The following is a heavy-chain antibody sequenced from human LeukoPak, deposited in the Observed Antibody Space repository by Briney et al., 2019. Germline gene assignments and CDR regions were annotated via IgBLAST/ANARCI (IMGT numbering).Heavy chain of an antibody. CDR1: GYSISSGYY. CDR3: ARRGTYGDYVDY. Sequence: PSETLSLTCAVSGYSISSGYYWGWIRQPPGKGLEWIGNIYHSGNTYYNPSLKSRVTISVDTSTNHFSLKLTSMTAADTAVYYCARRGTYGDYVDYWGQGTLVTVSS. J-gene: IGHJ4*02. V-gene: IGHV4-38-2*01. D-gene: IGHD4-17*01. CDR2: IYHSGNT.